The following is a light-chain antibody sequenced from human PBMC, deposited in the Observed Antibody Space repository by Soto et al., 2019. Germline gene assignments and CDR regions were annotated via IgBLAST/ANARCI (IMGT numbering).Light chain of an antibody. V-gene: IGKV3-20*01. CDR1: QSVTSNY. CDR3: QQHGSSVTWT. J-gene: IGKJ1*01. Sequence: EVVLTQSPGTVSLSPGERATLSCRASQSVTSNYLAWYQQKPGQAPRLLIYAASSRATGIPDKFSGRGSGTDFTLSIRRLEPEDCAVYYCQQHGSSVTWTFGQGTKVEIK. CDR2: AAS.